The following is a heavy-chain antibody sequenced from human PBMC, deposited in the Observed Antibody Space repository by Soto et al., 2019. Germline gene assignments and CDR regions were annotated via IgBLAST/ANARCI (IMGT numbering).Heavy chain of an antibody. Sequence: GESLKISCKGSGYSFTRYWIGWVRQLPGKGLEWMGIIYPGDSDTRYSPSFQGQVTISADKSISTAYLQWSSLKASDTAMYYCASRGGLPPGGYGMDVWGQGTTVTVSS. CDR1: GYSFTRYW. J-gene: IGHJ6*02. D-gene: IGHD2-21*02. CDR2: IYPGDSDT. CDR3: ASRGGLPPGGYGMDV. V-gene: IGHV5-51*01.